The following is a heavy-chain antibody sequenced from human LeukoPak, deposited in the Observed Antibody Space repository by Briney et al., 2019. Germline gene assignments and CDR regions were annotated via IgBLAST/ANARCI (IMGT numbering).Heavy chain of an antibody. CDR3: ARNRAYCSSTSCYIGGVGY. CDR2: IYTSGST. Sequence: SETLSLTCTVSGGSISSGSYYWSWIRKPAGKGLEWIGHIYTSGSTNYNPSLKSRVSISVDRSKNQFSLKLSSVTAADTAVYYCARNRAYCSSTSCYIGGVGYWGQGTLVTVSS. V-gene: IGHV4-61*09. CDR1: GGSISSGSYY. J-gene: IGHJ4*02. D-gene: IGHD2-2*02.